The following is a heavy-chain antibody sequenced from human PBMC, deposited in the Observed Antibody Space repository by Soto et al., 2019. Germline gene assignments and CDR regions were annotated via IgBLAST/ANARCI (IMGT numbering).Heavy chain of an antibody. Sequence: SVKVSCNASGGTFSSYAISWVRQAPGQGLEWMGGIIPIFCTANYAQKFQGRVTITADESTSTAYMELSSLRSEDTAVYYCATTRRMFGDTQTYYYYGMDVWGQGTTVTVSS. V-gene: IGHV1-69*13. D-gene: IGHD3-3*01. CDR3: ATTRRMFGDTQTYYYYGMDV. J-gene: IGHJ6*02. CDR2: IIPIFCTA. CDR1: GGTFSSYA.